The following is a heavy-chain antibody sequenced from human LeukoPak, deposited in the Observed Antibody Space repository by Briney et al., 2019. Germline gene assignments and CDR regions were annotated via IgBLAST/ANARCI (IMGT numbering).Heavy chain of an antibody. V-gene: IGHV4-59*02. CDR3: ARDLGLYYFDY. CDR2: IYYSGGT. CDR1: GGSVSSYY. J-gene: IGHJ4*02. Sequence: PSETLSLTCTVSGGSVSSYYWSWIRQPPGKGLEWIGYIYYSGGTNYNPSLKSRVTISVDTSKNQFSLKLSSVTAADTAVYYCARDLGLYYFDYWGQGTLVTVSS.